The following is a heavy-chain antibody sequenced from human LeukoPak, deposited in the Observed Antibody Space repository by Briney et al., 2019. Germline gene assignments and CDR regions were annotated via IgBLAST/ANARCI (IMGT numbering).Heavy chain of an antibody. CDR2: IYYSGST. D-gene: IGHD6-19*01. J-gene: IGHJ4*02. CDR1: GGSISSYY. V-gene: IGHV4-59*01. CDR3: ARGVAVATTPMDY. Sequence: PETLSLTCTVSGGSISSYYWSWIRQPPGKGLEWIGYIYYSGSTNYNPSLKSRVTISVDTSKNQFSLKLSSVTAADTAVYYCARGVAVATTPMDYWGQGTLVTVSS.